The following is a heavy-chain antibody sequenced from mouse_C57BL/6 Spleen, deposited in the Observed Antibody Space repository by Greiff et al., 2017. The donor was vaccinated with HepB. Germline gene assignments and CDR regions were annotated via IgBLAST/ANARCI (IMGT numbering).Heavy chain of an antibody. D-gene: IGHD1-1*01. V-gene: IGHV1-72*01. CDR3: ARFPWRIGGIDY. CDR2: IDPNSGGT. Sequence: QVQLQQPGAELVKPGASVKLSCKASGYTFTSYWMHWVKQRPGRGLEWIGRIDPNSGGTKYNEKFKSKATLTVDKPSSPAYMQLSSLTSEDSAVYYCARFPWRIGGIDYWGQGTTLTVSS. CDR1: GYTFTSYW. J-gene: IGHJ2*01.